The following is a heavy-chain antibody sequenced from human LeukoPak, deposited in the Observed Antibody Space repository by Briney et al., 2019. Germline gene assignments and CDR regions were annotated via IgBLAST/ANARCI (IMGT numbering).Heavy chain of an antibody. D-gene: IGHD1-1*01. J-gene: IGHJ3*01. CDR3: ARDRGARLERFYAFDF. CDR2: INPNNGFT. CDR1: GDAFTGSY. V-gene: IGHV1-2*02. Sequence: ASVKVSCKAAGDAFTGSYIHWVRQAPGQGLEWMGWINPNNGFTAYAQNFQGRVTMTRDTSISTAYMDLSRLTSDDTAVYFCARDRGARLERFYAFDFWGQGTTVTVSS.